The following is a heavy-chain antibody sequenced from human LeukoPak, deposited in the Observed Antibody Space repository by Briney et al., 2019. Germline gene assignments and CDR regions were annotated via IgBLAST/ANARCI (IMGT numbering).Heavy chain of an antibody. CDR2: ISYDGSKE. CDR1: GFTFSSYS. V-gene: IGHV3-30*14. D-gene: IGHD1-26*01. J-gene: IGHJ4*02. Sequence: GGSLRLSCVASGFTFSSYSMHWVRQAPGKGLEWVAVISYDGSKEHYADSVKGRFTISRDNSKNTLYLQMSSLRAEDTAVYYCASEVGSSTNYWGQGTLVTVSS. CDR3: ASEVGSSTNY.